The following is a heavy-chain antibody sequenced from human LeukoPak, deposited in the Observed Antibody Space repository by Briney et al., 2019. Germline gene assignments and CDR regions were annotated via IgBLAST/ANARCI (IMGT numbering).Heavy chain of an antibody. CDR3: ARDSYGGDTSFDY. CDR2: IYYGGST. V-gene: IGHV4-61*01. Sequence: PSETLSLTCSVSGDSFTSDNYYWTWIRQPPGKGLEWIGYIYYGGSTYYNPSLNSRVTISVDASKNQFSLKLSSVTAADTAVYYCARDSYGGDTSFDYWGQGTLVTVSS. CDR1: GDSFTSDNYY. D-gene: IGHD4-23*01. J-gene: IGHJ4*02.